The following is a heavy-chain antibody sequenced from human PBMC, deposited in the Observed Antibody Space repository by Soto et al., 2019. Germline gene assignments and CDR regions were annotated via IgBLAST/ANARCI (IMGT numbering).Heavy chain of an antibody. V-gene: IGHV4-31*03. D-gene: IGHD2-15*01. J-gene: IGHJ6*02. CDR1: GGSITGAYY. CDR2: IHYRGST. CDR3: ARVRDSFGLDV. Sequence: QVQLQESGPGLVKSSETLSLTCRLSGGSITGAYYWNWIRQHPGKGLEWIGSIHYRGSTYYNPSLKTRITISLDRSNNQFSLNLSSVTAADTAVYYCARVRDSFGLDVWGHGTTVTVSS.